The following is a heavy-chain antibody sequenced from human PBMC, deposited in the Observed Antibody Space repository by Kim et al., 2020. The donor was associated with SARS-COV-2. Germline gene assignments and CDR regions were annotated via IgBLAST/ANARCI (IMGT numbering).Heavy chain of an antibody. V-gene: IGHV4-34*01. CDR2: INHSGST. Sequence: SETLSLTCAVYGGSFSGYYWSWIRQPPGKGLEWIGEINHSGSTNYNPSLKSRVTISVDTSKNQFSLKLSSVTAAATAVYYCARGSRFRRSSSWYWDYWG. CDR3: ARGSRFRRSSSWYWDY. D-gene: IGHD6-13*01. J-gene: IGHJ4*01. CDR1: GGSFSGYY.